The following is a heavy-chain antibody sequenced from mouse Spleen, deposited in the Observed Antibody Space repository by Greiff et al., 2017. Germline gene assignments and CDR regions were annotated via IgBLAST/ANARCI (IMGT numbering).Heavy chain of an antibody. J-gene: IGHJ4*01. Sequence: EVQLQQSGAELVRPGASVKLSCTASGFNIKDDYMHWVKQRPEQGLEWIGWIDPGNGDTEYASKFQGKATITADTSSNTAYLQLSSLTSEDTAVYYCTNPPYYSNYGAMDYWGQGTSVTVSS. CDR3: TNPPYYSNYGAMDY. CDR2: IDPGNGDT. D-gene: IGHD2-5*01. V-gene: IGHV14-4*01. CDR1: GFNIKDDY.